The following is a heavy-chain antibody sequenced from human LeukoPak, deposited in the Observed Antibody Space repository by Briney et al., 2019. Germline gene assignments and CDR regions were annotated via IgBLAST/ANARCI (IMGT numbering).Heavy chain of an antibody. D-gene: IGHD3-10*01. CDR2: ISAYNGNT. V-gene: IGHV1-18*04. J-gene: IGHJ6*04. Sequence: GASVKVSCKASGYTFASDGISWVRQAPGQGLEWMGWISAYNGNTNYAQKLQGRVTMTTDTSTSTAYMELRSLRSDDTAVYYCARRSMVRGLGYYGMDVWGKGTTVTVSS. CDR1: GYTFASDG. CDR3: ARRSMVRGLGYYGMDV.